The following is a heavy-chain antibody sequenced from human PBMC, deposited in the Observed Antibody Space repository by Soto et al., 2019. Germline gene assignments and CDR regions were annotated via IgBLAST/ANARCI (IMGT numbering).Heavy chain of an antibody. J-gene: IGHJ6*03. CDR1: GFTFSSYG. D-gene: IGHD2-15*01. Sequence: GGSLRLSCAASGFTFSSYGMHWVRQAPGKGLEWVAVIWYDGSNKYYADSVKGRFTISRENSKNTLYLQMNSLRAEDTAVYYCARDYPPFSLQYYYYYYYMDVWGKGTTVTVSS. CDR3: ARDYPPFSLQYYYYYYYMDV. CDR2: IWYDGSNK. V-gene: IGHV3-33*01.